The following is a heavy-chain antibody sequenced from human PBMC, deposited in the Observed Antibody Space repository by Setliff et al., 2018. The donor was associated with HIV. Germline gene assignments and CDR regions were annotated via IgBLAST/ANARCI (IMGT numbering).Heavy chain of an antibody. Sequence: PSETLSLTCTVSGGSISNYYWSWIRQPPGKGLEWIGYVYYNGGTQYNPSLKSRVTISLDTSKNQFFLKLYSVTAADTAVYYCARAYFGSGIYYWGQGTLVTVSS. CDR3: ARAYFGSGIYY. CDR2: VYYNGGT. J-gene: IGHJ4*02. V-gene: IGHV4-59*08. CDR1: GGSISNYY. D-gene: IGHD3-10*01.